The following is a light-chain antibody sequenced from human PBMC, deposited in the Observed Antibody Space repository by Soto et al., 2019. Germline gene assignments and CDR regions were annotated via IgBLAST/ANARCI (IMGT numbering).Light chain of an antibody. CDR1: QSLNSY. J-gene: IGKJ4*01. CDR3: QQRRDWPLT. CDR2: DAS. V-gene: IGKV3-11*01. Sequence: EIVLTQSPATLSLSPGERATLSCRASQSLNSYLAWFEQKPGQAPRLLIYDASNRATGIPASFSGSGSETDFTRPIRSLEPADFAVYYFQQRRDWPLTFGGGTKVEIK.